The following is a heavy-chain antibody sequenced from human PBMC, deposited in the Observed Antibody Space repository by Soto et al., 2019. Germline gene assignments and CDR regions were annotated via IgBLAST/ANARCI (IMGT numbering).Heavy chain of an antibody. CDR2: IYYSGST. CDR1: GGSISSYY. Sequence: SETLSLTCTVSGGSISSYYWSWIRQPPGKGLEWIGYIYYSGSTNYNPSLKSRVTISVDTSKNQFSLKLSSVTAADTAVYYCARLTVTYFDYWGQGTLVTVSS. V-gene: IGHV4-59*08. D-gene: IGHD4-17*01. CDR3: ARLTVTYFDY. J-gene: IGHJ4*02.